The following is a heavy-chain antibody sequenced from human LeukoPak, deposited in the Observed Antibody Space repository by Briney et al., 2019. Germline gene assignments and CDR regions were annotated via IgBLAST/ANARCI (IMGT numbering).Heavy chain of an antibody. V-gene: IGHV4-59*01. CDR2: IYYSGST. Sequence: PSETLSLTCTVSGGSISSYYWSWIRQPPGKGLEWIGYIYYSGSTNYNPSLKSRVTISVDTSKNQFSLKLSSVTAADTAVYYCASSSGWDPFDYWGQGTLVTVSS. D-gene: IGHD6-19*01. CDR1: GGSISSYY. J-gene: IGHJ4*02. CDR3: ASSSGWDPFDY.